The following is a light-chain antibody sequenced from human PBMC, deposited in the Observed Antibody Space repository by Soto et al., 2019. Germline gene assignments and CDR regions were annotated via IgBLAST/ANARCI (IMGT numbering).Light chain of an antibody. J-gene: IGLJ2*01. CDR2: EVK. Sequence: QSVLTQPASVSGSPGQSITISCSGTNSDVGGNNLVSLYQQHPGKAPKLVVYEVKKRPSGVSDRVPGSKSGNTASLTISGLQAEDEADYYCCSYADSGTLFGGGTKLTVL. CDR3: CSYADSGTL. V-gene: IGLV2-23*02. CDR1: NSDVGGNNL.